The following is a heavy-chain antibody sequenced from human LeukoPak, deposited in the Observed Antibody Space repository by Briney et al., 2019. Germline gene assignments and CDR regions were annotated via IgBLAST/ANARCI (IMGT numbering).Heavy chain of an antibody. CDR3: ARVAAEVVGVPGAIGFGWLRRDYYYMGV. D-gene: IGHD2-2*02. J-gene: IGHJ6*03. CDR1: GYTFTCYY. Sequence: GASVKVSCKASGYTFTCYYMHWVRQAPGQGLEWMGIINPSGGSTNYAQKFQGRVTMTRDTSTSTVYMELSSLRSEDTAVYYCARVAAEVVGVPGAIGFGWLRRDYYYMGVWGKGTTVTVSS. CDR2: INPSGGST. V-gene: IGHV1-46*01.